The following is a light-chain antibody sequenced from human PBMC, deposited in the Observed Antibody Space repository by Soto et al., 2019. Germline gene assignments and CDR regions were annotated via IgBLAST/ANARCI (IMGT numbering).Light chain of an antibody. Sequence: EIVLTQSPATLSLSPGERATLSCRASQSVSSYLAWYQQKPGQAPRLLIYDASNRATGIPARFSGSGSGTHFTLTIISLEPEDFAVYYCQQRSNWPRGTFGQGTKVEIK. J-gene: IGKJ1*01. CDR3: QQRSNWPRGT. V-gene: IGKV3-11*01. CDR1: QSVSSY. CDR2: DAS.